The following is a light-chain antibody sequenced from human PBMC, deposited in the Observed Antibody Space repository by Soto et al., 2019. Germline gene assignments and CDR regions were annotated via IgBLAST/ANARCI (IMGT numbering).Light chain of an antibody. J-gene: IGLJ3*02. CDR1: SSDVVGYDH. CDR3: SSFASTNTWV. V-gene: IGLV2-14*01. CDR2: EVS. Sequence: QSALTQPASVSGSPGQSLTISCTGTSSDVVGYDHVSWYQQYPGKAPKLIIYEVSNRPSGLSNRFSGSKSGNTASLTISGLQAEDEAYYYCSSFASTNTWVFGGGTKRTVL.